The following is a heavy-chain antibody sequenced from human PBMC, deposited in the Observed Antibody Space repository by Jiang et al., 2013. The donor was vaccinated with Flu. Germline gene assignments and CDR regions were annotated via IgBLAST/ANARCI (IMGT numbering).Heavy chain of an antibody. CDR2: INHRGST. J-gene: IGHJ6*01. V-gene: IGHV4-34*01. D-gene: IGHD2-21*02. Sequence: ETLSLTCAVYGGSFSDNYWSWIRQAPGKGLEWIGEINHRGSTNYSPSLRSRVTISVDTSKNQFSLRLSSLTAADTAVYYCARGRYVVVTARAYYYYGMDVWGHGTMVTVSS. CDR1: GGSFSDNY. CDR3: ARGRYVVVTARAYYYYGMDV.